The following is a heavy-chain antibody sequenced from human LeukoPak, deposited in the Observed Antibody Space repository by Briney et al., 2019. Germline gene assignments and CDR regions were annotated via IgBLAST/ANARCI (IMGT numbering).Heavy chain of an antibody. J-gene: IGHJ4*02. CDR3: ARGGKFYYDSSGYPGDY. D-gene: IGHD3-22*01. V-gene: IGHV3-7*01. CDR2: IKRDGSEK. Sequence: GGSLRLSCAASGFTFTDYWMSWVRRAPEKGLEWVANIKRDGSEKCYADSVKGRFTISRDNVKRSLSLQMNSLRAEDTAVYYCARGGKFYYDSSGYPGDYWGQGILVTVSS. CDR1: GFTFTDYW.